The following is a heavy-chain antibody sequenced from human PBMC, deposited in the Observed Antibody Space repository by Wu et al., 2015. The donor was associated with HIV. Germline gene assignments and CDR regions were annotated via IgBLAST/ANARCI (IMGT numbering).Heavy chain of an antibody. J-gene: IGHJ5*02. CDR2: IIPIFGTA. D-gene: IGHD1-1*01. Sequence: QVQLVQSGAEVKKPGSSVKVSCKASGGTFSSYAIGWVRQAPGQGLEWMGRIIPIFGTANYAQKFQGRVTITADESTSTAYMELSSLRSEDTAVYYCARDPFWATGTTGQHWFDPWGQGTLVTVSS. CDR1: GGTFSSYA. V-gene: IGHV1-69*13. CDR3: ARDPFWATGTTGQHWFDP.